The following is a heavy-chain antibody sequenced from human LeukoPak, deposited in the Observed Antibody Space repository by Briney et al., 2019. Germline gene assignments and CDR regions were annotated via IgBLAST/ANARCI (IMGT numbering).Heavy chain of an antibody. Sequence: GGSLRLSCAASGFTFSSYSMNWVRQAPGKGLEWVANIKQDGSEKYYVDSVKGRFTISRDNAKNSLYLQMNSLRAEDTAVYFCARVIPYYYYGMDVWGQGTTVTVSS. CDR2: IKQDGSEK. CDR1: GFTFSSYS. J-gene: IGHJ6*02. CDR3: ARVIPYYYYGMDV. V-gene: IGHV3-7*01.